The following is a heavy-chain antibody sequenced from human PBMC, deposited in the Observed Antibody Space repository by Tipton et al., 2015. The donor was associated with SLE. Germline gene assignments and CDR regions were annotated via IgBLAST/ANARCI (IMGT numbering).Heavy chain of an antibody. CDR2: ISANGVGT. J-gene: IGHJ5*02. V-gene: IGHV3-23*01. Sequence: SLRLSCAASGFPFSSYAMSWVRQAPGKGLEWVSGISANGVGTYYADSVKGRFTISRDDSKNTLYLQMNSLRAEDTAVYYCAKDPRITMVRVPWGQGTLVTVSS. D-gene: IGHD3-10*01. CDR3: AKDPRITMVRVP. CDR1: GFPFSSYA.